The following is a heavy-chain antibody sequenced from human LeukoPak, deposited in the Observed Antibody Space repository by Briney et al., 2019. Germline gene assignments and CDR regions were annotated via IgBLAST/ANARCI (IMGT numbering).Heavy chain of an antibody. V-gene: IGHV3-74*01. CDR2: INSDGSST. D-gene: IGHD3-22*01. CDR1: GFTFSSYA. CDR3: ATDSSGYLDNDAFDI. Sequence: PGTSLRLSCAASGFTFSSYAIHWVRQAPGKGLVWVSRINSDGSSTSYADSVKGRFTISRDNAKNTLYLQMNSLRAEDTAVYYCATDSSGYLDNDAFDIWGQGTMVTVSS. J-gene: IGHJ3*02.